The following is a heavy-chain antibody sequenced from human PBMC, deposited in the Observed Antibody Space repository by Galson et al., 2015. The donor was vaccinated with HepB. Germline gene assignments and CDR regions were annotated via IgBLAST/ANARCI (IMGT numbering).Heavy chain of an antibody. J-gene: IGHJ3*02. D-gene: IGHD5-12*01. V-gene: IGHV5-51*01. CDR2: VYPGDSDT. CDR3: ARVGLVPTKGAFDM. CDR1: GYNFTTDW. Sequence: QSGAEVKKPGESLKISCKGSGYNFTTDWIGWVRQMPGKGLEWMGIVYPGDSDTRYSPSFQGQVTISADKSISPAYLQWSSLKASDTAMYYCARVGLVPTKGAFDMWGQGTVVTVSS.